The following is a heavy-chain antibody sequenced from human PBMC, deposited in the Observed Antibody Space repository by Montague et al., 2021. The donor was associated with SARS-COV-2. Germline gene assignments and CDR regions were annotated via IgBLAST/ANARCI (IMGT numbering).Heavy chain of an antibody. D-gene: IGHD3-10*01. V-gene: IGHV4-59*08. CDR3: ARQITMVREPFDS. Sequence: SETLSLTCTVAGDSVIRSYWKWIRQSPGKGLEWIGDIYYYGSVXXXPSXKSRLSISLDTSKNQLSLTLTSVTAADTATYYCARQITMVREPFDSWGQGTLVLVSS. CDR2: IYYYGSV. CDR1: GDSVIRSY. J-gene: IGHJ4*02.